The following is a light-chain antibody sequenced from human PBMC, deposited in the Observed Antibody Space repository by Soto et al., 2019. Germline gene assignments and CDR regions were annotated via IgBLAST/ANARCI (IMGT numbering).Light chain of an antibody. Sequence: DIQLTQSPSSLSASVGDKVTITCRASLSIRSYLNWVQQKPGKAPKLLIYDASSLQTGVPSRFSGSGSGTDFSLTISSLKPEDFATYYCQQSYSTPPWTFGQGTKVDIK. CDR3: QQSYSTPPWT. CDR1: LSIRSY. CDR2: DAS. J-gene: IGKJ1*01. V-gene: IGKV1-39*01.